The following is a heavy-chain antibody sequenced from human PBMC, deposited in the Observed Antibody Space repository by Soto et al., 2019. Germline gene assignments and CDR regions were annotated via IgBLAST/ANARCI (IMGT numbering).Heavy chain of an antibody. D-gene: IGHD6-13*01. CDR2: ISGSGGST. V-gene: IGHV3-23*01. Sequence: PGGSLRLSCAASGFTFSSYAMSRVRQAPGKGLEWVAAISGSGGSTYYADSVKGRFTISRDNSKNTLYLQMNSMRAADTAVYYCANDCICGCRSRWSSGGFDYWGEGTVGTGSS. J-gene: IGHJ4*02. CDR1: GFTFSSYA. CDR3: ANDCICGCRSRWSSGGFDY.